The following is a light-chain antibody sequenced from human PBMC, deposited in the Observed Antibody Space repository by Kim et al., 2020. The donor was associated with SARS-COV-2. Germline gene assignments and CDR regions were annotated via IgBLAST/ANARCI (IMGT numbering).Light chain of an antibody. CDR3: QVWDSSTDRGV. CDR1: KVGDKD. Sequence: PGKTARMTCGGYKVGDKDVHWYQQKPGQAPVLVIYYDSHRPSGIPEQFSGSNSGNTATLTISRVEAGDEADYYCQVWDSSTDRGVFGGGTQLTVL. J-gene: IGLJ3*02. CDR2: YDS. V-gene: IGLV3-21*04.